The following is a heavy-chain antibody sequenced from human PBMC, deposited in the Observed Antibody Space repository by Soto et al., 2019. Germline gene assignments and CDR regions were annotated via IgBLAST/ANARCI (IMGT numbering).Heavy chain of an antibody. CDR2: IIPSLGIA. CDR1: GGTFSSYT. J-gene: IGHJ5*02. V-gene: IGHV1-69*02. Sequence: QVQLVQSGAEVKKPGSSVKVSCKASGGTFSSYTISWVRQAPGQGLEWMGRIIPSLGIANYAQKFQGRVTSTADRSTSTAYMELSSMRSEDTAVYYCARSRDEFDPWGQGTLVTVSS. CDR3: ARSRDEFDP.